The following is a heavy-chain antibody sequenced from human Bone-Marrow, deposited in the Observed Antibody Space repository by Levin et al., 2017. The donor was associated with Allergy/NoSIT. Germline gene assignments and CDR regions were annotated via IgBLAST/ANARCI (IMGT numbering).Heavy chain of an antibody. CDR2: ISLDSTNL. D-gene: IGHD3-22*01. V-gene: IGHV3-9*01. CDR3: AKDDSSGYYLSPSLDH. CDR1: GFMFNAYA. J-gene: IGHJ4*02. Sequence: GGSLRLSCAGPGFMFNAYAMHWVRQAPGKGLEWVSGISLDSTNLGYADSVKGRFTISRDNAKNSLYLQMNSLRVEDTAVYYCAKDDSSGYYLSPSLDHWGQGTLVTVSS.